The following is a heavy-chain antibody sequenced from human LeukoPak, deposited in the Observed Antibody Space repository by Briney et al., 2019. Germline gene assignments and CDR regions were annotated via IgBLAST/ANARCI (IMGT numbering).Heavy chain of an antibody. D-gene: IGHD2-15*01. CDR1: GYTFTGYY. V-gene: IGHV1-2*02. Sequence: GASVKVSCKASGYTFTGYYMHWVRQAPGQGLEWMGWINPNSGGTNYAQKFQGRVTMTRDTSISTAYMELSRLRSDDTAVYYCATGPTVVAATLVDYWGQGTLVTVSS. CDR3: ATGPTVVAATLVDY. CDR2: INPNSGGT. J-gene: IGHJ4*02.